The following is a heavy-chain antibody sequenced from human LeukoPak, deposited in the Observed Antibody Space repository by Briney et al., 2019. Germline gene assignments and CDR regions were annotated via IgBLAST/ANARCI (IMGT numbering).Heavy chain of an antibody. Sequence: PGRSLRLSCAASGFTFDDYAMHWVRQAPGKGPEWVSGISWNSGHRGYADSVKGRFTISRDNAKKYLYLQMKSLRAEDTALYYCARQADTAMLIWSFTDYWGQGTLVTVSS. CDR2: ISWNSGHR. J-gene: IGHJ4*02. CDR3: ARQADTAMLIWSFTDY. D-gene: IGHD5-18*01. CDR1: GFTFDDYA. V-gene: IGHV3-9*01.